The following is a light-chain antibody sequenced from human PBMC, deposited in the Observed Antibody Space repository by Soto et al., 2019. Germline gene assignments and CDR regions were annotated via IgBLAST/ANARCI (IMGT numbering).Light chain of an antibody. V-gene: IGKV3-20*01. CDR3: QQYGSSPPT. CDR2: GAS. Sequence: ETVVTQSPVTLSVSPGEGATLSCRTSQSVGHNLAWYQQKPGQAPRPLIYGASTRITGVPARFSGSGSGTDFTLTISRLEPEDFAVYYCQQYGSSPPTFGQGTKVDIK. J-gene: IGKJ1*01. CDR1: QSVGHN.